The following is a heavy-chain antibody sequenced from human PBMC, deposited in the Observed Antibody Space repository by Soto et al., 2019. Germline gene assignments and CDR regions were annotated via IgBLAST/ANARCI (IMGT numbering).Heavy chain of an antibody. CDR1: GGSIRSSSYS. D-gene: IGHD3-22*01. CDR3: AREVDYDSSGYRWLDP. V-gene: IGHV4-39*02. J-gene: IGHJ5*02. CDR2: PYYRGST. Sequence: PSGTLSLPCTFFGGSIRSSSYSWGWIRQPPGKGLVWIGSPYYRGSTYYNPSLKSRVPISVDTSKNQVSLKLGSVTAAGTAVYYWAREVDYDSSGYRWLDPWRKGNLLT.